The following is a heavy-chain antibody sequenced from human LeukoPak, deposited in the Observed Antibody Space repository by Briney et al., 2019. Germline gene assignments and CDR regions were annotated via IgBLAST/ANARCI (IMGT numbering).Heavy chain of an antibody. CDR3: ARWGSNMAREKGDH. V-gene: IGHV4-34*11. CDR2: IYYSGII. J-gene: IGHJ4*02. D-gene: IGHD3-10*01. Sequence: PSETLSLTCAVYGGSVSGYYWSWIRQPPGKGLEWIGYIYYSGIINYNPSLKTRVTISVDTSKNQFSLKLSSVTAADTAVYYCARWGSNMAREKGDHWGQGILVTVSS. CDR1: GGSVSGYY.